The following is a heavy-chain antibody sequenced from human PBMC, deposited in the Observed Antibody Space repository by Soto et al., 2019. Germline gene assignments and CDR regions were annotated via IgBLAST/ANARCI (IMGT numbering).Heavy chain of an antibody. CDR1: GFTFSSYA. CDR2: ISGSGGST. Sequence: AGGSLRLSCAASGFTFSSYAMSWVRQAPGKGLEWVSAISGSGGSTYYADSVKGRFTISRDNSKNTLYLQMNSLRAEDTAVYYCAKVSSIAARPGKYYFDYWGQGTLVTVSS. D-gene: IGHD6-6*01. CDR3: AKVSSIAARPGKYYFDY. V-gene: IGHV3-23*01. J-gene: IGHJ4*02.